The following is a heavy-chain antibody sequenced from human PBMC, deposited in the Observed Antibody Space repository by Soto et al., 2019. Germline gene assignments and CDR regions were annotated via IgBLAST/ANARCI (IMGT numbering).Heavy chain of an antibody. D-gene: IGHD1-1*01. V-gene: IGHV3-48*03. Sequence: LRLSCAASGFTFSAFEMNWVRQAPGKGLEWLSYIYNSGSTMTYADSVKGRFAISRDNAKNSLYLQMYSLRAEDTAVYYCARESGGTGLDVWGQGTTVTVSS. CDR1: GFTFSAFE. CDR2: IYNSGSTM. CDR3: ARESGGTGLDV. J-gene: IGHJ6*02.